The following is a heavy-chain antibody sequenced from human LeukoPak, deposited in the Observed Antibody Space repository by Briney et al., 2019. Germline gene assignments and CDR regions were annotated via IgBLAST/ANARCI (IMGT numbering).Heavy chain of an antibody. CDR3: ARAGVWDYNDSSGYHNGAFDI. Sequence: ASVKVSCKASGYTFTGYYMHWVRQAPGQGLEWMGWINPDSGGTNYAQRFQGRVTMTRDTSISTAYMELSRLRSDDTAFYYCARAGVWDYNDSSGYHNGAFDIWGQGTMVTVSS. J-gene: IGHJ3*02. CDR1: GYTFTGYY. CDR2: INPDSGGT. V-gene: IGHV1-2*02. D-gene: IGHD3-22*01.